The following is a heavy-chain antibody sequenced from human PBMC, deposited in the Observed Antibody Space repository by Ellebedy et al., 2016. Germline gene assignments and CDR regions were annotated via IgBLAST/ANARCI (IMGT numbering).Heavy chain of an antibody. J-gene: IGHJ4*02. Sequence: GESLKISCAASGFPFSSYGMHWVRQAPGKGLEWVAVISYDGSNKYYADSVKGRFTISRDNSKNTLYLQMNSLRAEDTAVYYCARENAIGGSLDYWGQGTLVTVSS. D-gene: IGHD2-15*01. CDR2: ISYDGSNK. CDR1: GFPFSSYG. V-gene: IGHV3-30*03. CDR3: ARENAIGGSLDY.